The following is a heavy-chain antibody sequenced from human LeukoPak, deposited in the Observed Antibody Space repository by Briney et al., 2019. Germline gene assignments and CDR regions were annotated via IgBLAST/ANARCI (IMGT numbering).Heavy chain of an antibody. Sequence: SETLSLTCTVSGGSISSYYWSWIRQPAGKGLEWIGRIYTSGRTNYNPSLKSRVTMSVDTSKNQFSLKLSSVTAADTAVYYCARGKQQPPPSYYYYYMDVWGKGTTVTVSS. CDR2: IYTSGRT. V-gene: IGHV4-4*07. CDR1: GGSISSYY. D-gene: IGHD6-13*01. J-gene: IGHJ6*03. CDR3: ARGKQQPPPSYYYYYMDV.